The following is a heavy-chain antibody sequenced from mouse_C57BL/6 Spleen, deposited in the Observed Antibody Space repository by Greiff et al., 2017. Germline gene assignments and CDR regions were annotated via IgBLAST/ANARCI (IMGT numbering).Heavy chain of an antibody. D-gene: IGHD2-4*01. V-gene: IGHV1-72*01. CDR3: AREYDYYFDY. CDR1: GYTFTSYW. CDR2: IDPNSGGT. Sequence: QVQLQQPGAELVKPGASVKLSCKASGYTFTSYWMHWVKQRPGRGLEWIGSIDPNSGGTKYNEKFKSKATLTVDKPSSTAYMQLSSLTSEDSAVYYCAREYDYYFDYWGQGTTLTVSS. J-gene: IGHJ2*01.